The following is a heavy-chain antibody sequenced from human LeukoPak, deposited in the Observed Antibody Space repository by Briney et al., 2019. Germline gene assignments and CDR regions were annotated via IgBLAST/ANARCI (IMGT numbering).Heavy chain of an antibody. Sequence: PSQTLSLTCTVAGGSISSGSYYWSWIRQPAGKGLEWIGRIYTSGSTNYDPSLKSRVTISVDTSKNQFSLKLSSVTAADTAVYYCARGAISSDSSGYPHFYFDYWGQGTLVTVSS. CDR2: IYTSGST. J-gene: IGHJ4*02. CDR3: ARGAISSDSSGYPHFYFDY. D-gene: IGHD3-22*01. V-gene: IGHV4-61*02. CDR1: GGSISSGSYY.